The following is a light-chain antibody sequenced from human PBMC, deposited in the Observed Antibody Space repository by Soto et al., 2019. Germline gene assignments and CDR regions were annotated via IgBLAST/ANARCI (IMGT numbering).Light chain of an antibody. CDR3: QQYGTFVT. J-gene: IGKJ3*01. Sequence: EIVLTQSPGTLSLSPGEGATLSCRSSQSVRNNYLAWYQQRPGQAPRLLIYGASSRATGVADRFTGSGSGTDFTLTISRLEPQDSAIYYCQQYGTFVTFGPGTKVEIK. CDR2: GAS. V-gene: IGKV3-20*01. CDR1: QSVRNNY.